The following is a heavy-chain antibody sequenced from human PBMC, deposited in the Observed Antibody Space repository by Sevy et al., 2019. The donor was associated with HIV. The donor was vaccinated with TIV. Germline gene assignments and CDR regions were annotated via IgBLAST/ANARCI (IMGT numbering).Heavy chain of an antibody. CDR2: ISAYNGNT. CDR3: ARVIRPLYYYYMDV. J-gene: IGHJ6*03. CDR1: GYTFTSYG. D-gene: IGHD3-16*01. V-gene: IGHV1-18*01. Sequence: ASVKVSCKASGYTFTSYGISWVQQAPGQGLEWMGWISAYNGNTNYAQKLQGRVTMTTDTSTSTAYMELRSLRSDDTAVYYCARVIRPLYYYYMDVWGKGTTVTVSS.